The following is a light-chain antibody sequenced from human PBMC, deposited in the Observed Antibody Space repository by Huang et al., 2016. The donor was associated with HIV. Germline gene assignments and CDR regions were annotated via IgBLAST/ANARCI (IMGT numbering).Light chain of an antibody. CDR1: QSVNSD. CDR3: QQYNDWPPLT. V-gene: IGKV3-15*01. Sequence: EIEMTQSPAILSVSPGERATRSCRARQSVNSDLAWYLRKPGQAPRLLIYGASTRAIGIPAKFNGTGSGTEFSLSISNLQSDDFGVYYCQQYNDWPPLTFGGGTKVEI. CDR2: GAS. J-gene: IGKJ4*01.